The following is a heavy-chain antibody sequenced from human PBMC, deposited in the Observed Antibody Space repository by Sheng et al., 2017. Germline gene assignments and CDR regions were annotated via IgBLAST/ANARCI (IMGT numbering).Heavy chain of an antibody. Sequence: QVQLQESGPGLVKPSETLSLTCTVSGGSISSYYWSWIRQPAGKGLEWIGRIYTSGSTNYNPSLKSRVTMSVDTSKNQFSLKLSSVTAADTAVYYCARTGLRYFDWLLYGADAFDIWGQGTMVTVSS. CDR2: IYTSGST. D-gene: IGHD3-9*01. CDR3: ARTGLRYFDWLLYGADAFDI. V-gene: IGHV4-4*07. CDR1: GGSISSYY. J-gene: IGHJ3*02.